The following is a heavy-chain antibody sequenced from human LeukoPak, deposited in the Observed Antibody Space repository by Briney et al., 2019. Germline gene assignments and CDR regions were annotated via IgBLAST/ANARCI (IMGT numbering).Heavy chain of an antibody. CDR2: IYYSGST. V-gene: IGHV4-59*08. D-gene: IGHD2-2*01. Sequence: PSETLSLTCTVSGGSISSYYWSWIRQPPGKGLEWIGYIYYSGSTNYNPSLKSRVTISVDTSKNQFSLKLSSVTAADTAVYYCARIYCSSTSCYGMDVWGQGTTVTVSS. CDR1: GGSISSYY. CDR3: ARIYCSSTSCYGMDV. J-gene: IGHJ6*02.